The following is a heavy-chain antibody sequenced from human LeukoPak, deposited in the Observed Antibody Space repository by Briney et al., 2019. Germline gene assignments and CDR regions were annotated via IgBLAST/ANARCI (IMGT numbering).Heavy chain of an antibody. CDR3: ARRLAAATFDY. V-gene: IGHV4-59*08. J-gene: IGHJ4*02. D-gene: IGHD6-13*01. CDR2: IYYSGST. CDR1: GGSISSYY. Sequence: SETLSLTCTVSGGSISSYYWSWIRQPPGKGLEWIGYIYYSGSTNYNPSLKSRVTISVDTSKNQFSLKLSSVTAAVTAVYYCARRLAAATFDYWGQGTLVTVSS.